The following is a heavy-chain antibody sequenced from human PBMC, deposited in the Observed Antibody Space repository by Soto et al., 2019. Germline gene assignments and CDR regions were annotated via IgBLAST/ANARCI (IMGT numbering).Heavy chain of an antibody. CDR2: IYSGGST. CDR3: ARERVYCSSTSCYWGMSDAFDI. CDR1: GFTVSSNY. J-gene: IGHJ3*02. V-gene: IGHV3-66*01. D-gene: IGHD2-2*01. Sequence: GGSLRLSCAASGFTVSSNYMSRVRQAPGKGLEWVSVIYSGGSTYYADSVKGRFTISRDNSKNTLYLQMNSLRAEDTAVYYGARERVYCSSTSCYWGMSDAFDIWGQGTMVTVSS.